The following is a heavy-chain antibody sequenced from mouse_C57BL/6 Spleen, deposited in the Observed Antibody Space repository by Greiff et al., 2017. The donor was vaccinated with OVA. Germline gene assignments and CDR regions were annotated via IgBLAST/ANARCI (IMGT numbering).Heavy chain of an antibody. V-gene: IGHV10-3*01. CDR3: VREGNYYGGSYNAMDY. CDR2: IRSKSSNYAT. CDR1: GFTFNTYA. Sequence: EVKVVESGGGLVQPKGSLKLSCAASGFTFNTYAMHWVRQAPGKGLEWVARIRSKSSNYATYYADSVKDRFTISRDDSQSMLYLQMNNLKTEDTAMYYCVREGNYYGGSYNAMDYWGQGTSVTVSS. D-gene: IGHD1-1*01. J-gene: IGHJ4*01.